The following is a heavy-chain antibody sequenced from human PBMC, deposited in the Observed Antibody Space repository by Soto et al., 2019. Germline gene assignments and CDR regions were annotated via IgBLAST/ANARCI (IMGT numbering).Heavy chain of an antibody. J-gene: IGHJ6*02. V-gene: IGHV3-30-3*01. D-gene: IGHD3-3*01. CDR1: GFTFSSYA. Sequence: GGSLRLSCAASGFTFSSYAMHWVRQAPGKGLEWVAVISYDGSNKYYADSVKGRFTISRDNSKNTLYLQMNSLRAEDTAVYYCARDQLFTIFGVVIMASDYYYGMDVWGQGTTVTVSS. CDR3: ARDQLFTIFGVVIMASDYYYGMDV. CDR2: ISYDGSNK.